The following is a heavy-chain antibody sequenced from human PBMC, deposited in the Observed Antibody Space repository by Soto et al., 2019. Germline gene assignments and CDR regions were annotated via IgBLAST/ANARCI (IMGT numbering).Heavy chain of an antibody. CDR1: GGSISSGDYY. J-gene: IGHJ5*02. D-gene: IGHD2-15*01. Sequence: PSETLSLTCTVSGGSISSGDYYWSWIRQPPGKGLEWIGYIYYSGSTYYNPSLKSRVTISVDTSKNQFSLKLSSVTAADTAVYYCARVALYCSGGSCYFFDPWGQGTLVTVSS. V-gene: IGHV4-30-4*01. CDR3: ARVALYCSGGSCYFFDP. CDR2: IYYSGST.